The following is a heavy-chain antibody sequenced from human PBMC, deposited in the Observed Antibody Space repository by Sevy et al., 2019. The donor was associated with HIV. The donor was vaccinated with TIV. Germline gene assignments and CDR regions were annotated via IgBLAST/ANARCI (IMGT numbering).Heavy chain of an antibody. CDR3: ARADYGDYSGEFDX. Sequence: GGSLRLSCAASGITFSSHAMHWVRQAPGKGLEWVTIISYDGSNKYYADSVKGRFTISRDNSKNTLYLQMNSLRAEDTAVYYCARADYGDYSGEFDXWGQGTLVTVSS. J-gene: IGHJ4*02. CDR2: ISYDGSNK. D-gene: IGHD4-17*01. CDR1: GITFSSHA. V-gene: IGHV3-30-3*01.